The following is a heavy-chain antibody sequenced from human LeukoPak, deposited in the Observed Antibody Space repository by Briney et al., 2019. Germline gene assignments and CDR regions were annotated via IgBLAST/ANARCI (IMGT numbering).Heavy chain of an antibody. D-gene: IGHD6-6*01. CDR1: GYSFTNYW. CDR3: TRRQKYSTCSPGAFDI. J-gene: IGHJ3*02. V-gene: IGHV5-51*01. CDR2: IYPGAYET. Sequence: GESLKISCKGSGYSFTNYWIGWVRQMPGKGLELLRIIYPGAYETRYSPSFRGQVTISADKSISTAYLQWSSLKASDTAMYYCTRRQKYSTCSPGAFDIWGQGTMVTVSS.